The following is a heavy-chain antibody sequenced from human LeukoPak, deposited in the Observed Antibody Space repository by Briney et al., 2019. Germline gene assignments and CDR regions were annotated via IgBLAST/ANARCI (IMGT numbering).Heavy chain of an antibody. CDR1: GGSINSHY. CDR3: VRRDTGWNYFDY. D-gene: IGHD6-19*01. V-gene: IGHV4-4*08. CDR2: IYSTGKN. Sequence: TSETLSLTCAVSGGSINSHYWGWIRQPPGKGLQWIGDIYSTGKNNYNPSLKSRVTISLDTSKSHLSLNLTPVLAADTAIYYCVRRDTGWNYFDYWGQGILVTVSS. J-gene: IGHJ4*02.